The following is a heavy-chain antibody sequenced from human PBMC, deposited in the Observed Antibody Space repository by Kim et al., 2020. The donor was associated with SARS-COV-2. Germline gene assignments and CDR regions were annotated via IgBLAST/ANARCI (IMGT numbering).Heavy chain of an antibody. CDR2: DNGGNGNT. J-gene: IGHJ4*02. CDR3: SREAVVGSFDY. CDR1: GYTFTTFA. V-gene: IGHV1-3*01. Sequence: ASVKVSCKASGYTFTTFALYCVRRAPAQRLEWMGWDNGGNGNTRYSQKFEGRVTITRDKSATTAYLELSGLISEDTAVYYCSREAVVGSFDYWGQGSLVTVSS. D-gene: IGHD6-19*01.